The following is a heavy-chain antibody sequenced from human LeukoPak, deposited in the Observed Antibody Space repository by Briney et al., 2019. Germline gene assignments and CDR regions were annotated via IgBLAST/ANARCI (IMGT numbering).Heavy chain of an antibody. CDR2: IYSGGST. CDR3: ARVRDDSSGYYPGYFDY. D-gene: IGHD3-22*01. V-gene: IGHV3-53*01. CDR1: GFTVSSNY. J-gene: IGHJ4*02. Sequence: GGSLRLSCAASGFTVSSNYKSWVRQAPGKGLEWVSVIYSGGSTYYADSVKGRFTISRDNSKNTLYLQMNSLRAEDTAVYYCARVRDDSSGYYPGYFDYWGQGTLVTVSS.